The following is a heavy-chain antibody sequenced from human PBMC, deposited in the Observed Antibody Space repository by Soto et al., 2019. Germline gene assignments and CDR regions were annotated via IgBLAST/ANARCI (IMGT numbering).Heavy chain of an antibody. CDR1: GFIFSSYD. Sequence: GGSLRLSCAASGFIFSSYDVHWVRQAPGKGLEWVSVITTTGDTYYAASVKGRFTISRENAENSLYLQMNSLRAEDAAVYYCARGDSLNYGSYPYWQYYGMDVWGRGTTVTVSS. V-gene: IGHV3-13*01. D-gene: IGHD2-8*02. CDR2: ITTTGDT. CDR3: ARGDSLNYGSYPYWQYYGMDV. J-gene: IGHJ6*04.